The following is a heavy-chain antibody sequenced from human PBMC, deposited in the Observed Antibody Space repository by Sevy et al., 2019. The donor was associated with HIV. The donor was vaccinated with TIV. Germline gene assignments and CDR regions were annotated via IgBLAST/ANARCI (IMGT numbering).Heavy chain of an antibody. J-gene: IGHJ4*02. V-gene: IGHV3-9*01. CDR3: VKDKVDGDSGYGLFDF. Sequence: GGSLRLSCAASGFTFDDYAMHWVRQAPGKGLEWVSGLSRHSGTIGYADSVKGRFTISRDNARNSLYLQMNSLRAEDTASYYCVKDKVDGDSGYGLFDFWGQGTLVNVSS. CDR2: LSRHSGTI. CDR1: GFTFDDYA. D-gene: IGHD5-12*01.